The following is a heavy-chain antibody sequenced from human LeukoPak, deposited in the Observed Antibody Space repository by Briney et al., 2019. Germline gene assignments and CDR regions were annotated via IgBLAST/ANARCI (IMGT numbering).Heavy chain of an antibody. J-gene: IGHJ6*03. D-gene: IGHD6-13*01. CDR1: GGSISSGGYY. CDR2: IYYSGST. V-gene: IGHV4-31*03. Sequence: SETLSLTCTDSGGSISSGGYYWSWIRQHPGKGLEWIGYIYYSGSTYYNPSLKSRVTISVEPSKNQFSLKLSSVTAADTAVYYCARGYSSSWYSRYYYYYTDFWGKGTTVTVSS. CDR3: ARGYSSSWYSRYYYYYTDF.